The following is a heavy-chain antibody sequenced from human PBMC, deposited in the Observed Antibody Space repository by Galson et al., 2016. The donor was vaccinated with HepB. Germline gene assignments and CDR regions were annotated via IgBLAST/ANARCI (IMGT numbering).Heavy chain of an antibody. CDR3: ARGIFSGSYSTGWYYFGY. J-gene: IGHJ4*02. V-gene: IGHV1-3*04. D-gene: IGHD1-26*01. CDR2: INTANGNT. CDR1: GYTFSSYA. Sequence: SVKVSCKASGYTFSSYAMHWVRQAPGQRLEWMGWINTANGNTKYSQKLQGRVTITRNTSASTAYMELGSLKSEDTAVYYCARGIFSGSYSTGWYYFGYWGQGILVTVSS.